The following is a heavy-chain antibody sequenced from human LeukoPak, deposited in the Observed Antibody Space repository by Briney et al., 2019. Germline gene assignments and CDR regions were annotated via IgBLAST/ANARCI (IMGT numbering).Heavy chain of an antibody. J-gene: IGHJ4*02. CDR3: ATGRSDIVVVVAATIGYYFDY. D-gene: IGHD2-15*01. CDR2: FDPEDGET. Sequence: ASVKVSCKVSGYTPTELSMHWVRQAPGKGLEWMGGFDPEDGETIYAQKFQGRVTMTEDTSTDTAYMELGSLRSEDTAVYYCATGRSDIVVVVAATIGYYFDYWGQGTLVTVSS. CDR1: GYTPTELS. V-gene: IGHV1-24*01.